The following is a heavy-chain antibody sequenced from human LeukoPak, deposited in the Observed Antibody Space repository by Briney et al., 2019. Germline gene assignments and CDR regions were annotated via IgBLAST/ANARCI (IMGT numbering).Heavy chain of an antibody. V-gene: IGHV1-46*01. Sequence: ASVKVSCKASGGTFSSYAISWVRQAPGQGLEWMGIINPSGGSTSYAQKFQGRVTMTRDTSTSTVYMELSSLRSEDTAVYYCARAPVAAVLLDYWGQGTLVTVSS. CDR2: INPSGGST. D-gene: IGHD6-13*01. CDR1: GGTFSSYA. J-gene: IGHJ4*02. CDR3: ARAPVAAVLLDY.